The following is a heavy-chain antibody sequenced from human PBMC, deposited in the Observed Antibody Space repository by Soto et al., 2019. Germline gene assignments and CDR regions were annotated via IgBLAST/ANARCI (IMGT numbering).Heavy chain of an antibody. CDR2: ISGSGGST. CDR1: GFTFSSYA. Sequence: PWGSLRLSCAASGFTFSSYAMSWVRQAPGKGLEWVSAISGSGGSTYYADSVKGRFTISRDNSKNTLYLQMNSLRAEDTAVYYCAKTGDGSGSYPYGYWGQGTLVTVSS. CDR3: AKTGDGSGSYPYGY. J-gene: IGHJ4*02. D-gene: IGHD3-10*01. V-gene: IGHV3-23*01.